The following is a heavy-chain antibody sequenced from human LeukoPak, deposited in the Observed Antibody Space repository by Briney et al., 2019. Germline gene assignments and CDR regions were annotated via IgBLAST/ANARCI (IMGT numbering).Heavy chain of an antibody. CDR1: GGSISNSNW. CDR2: IYHSGST. J-gene: IGHJ6*03. Sequence: SETLSLTCVVFGGSISNSNWWSWVRQPPGKGLEWIGEIYHSGSTNYNPSLKSRVTISVDKSKNQFSLKPNSVTAADTAVYYCARDRKYYYHMDVWGKGTTVTVSS. D-gene: IGHD1-14*01. CDR3: ARDRKYYYHMDV. V-gene: IGHV4-4*02.